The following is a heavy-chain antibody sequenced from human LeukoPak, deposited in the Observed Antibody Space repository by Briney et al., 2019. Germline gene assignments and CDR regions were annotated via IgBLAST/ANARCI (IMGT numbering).Heavy chain of an antibody. CDR1: GFIFSRDG. D-gene: IGHD6-19*01. CDR2: ISYDGSNK. J-gene: IGHJ4*02. Sequence: EPGRYLRLSCAASGFIFSRDGMHWPRQAPGTGLEGVPAISYDGSNKYYVDSVKGRFTISRDNSKNTLYLQMNSLRAEDTAVYYCAKDRYSSGRYYCDYRGQRTLVTDCS. CDR3: AKDRYSSGRYYCDY. V-gene: IGHV3-30*18.